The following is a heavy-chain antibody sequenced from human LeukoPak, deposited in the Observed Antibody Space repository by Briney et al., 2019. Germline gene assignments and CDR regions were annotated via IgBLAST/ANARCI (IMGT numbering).Heavy chain of an antibody. D-gene: IGHD6-6*01. J-gene: IGHJ6*03. CDR2: IYYSGST. CDR3: ARHTSSYYFYMDV. V-gene: IGHV4-39*01. Sequence: TSETLSLTCTVSGGSIINISHYWGWIRQPPGKGLEWIGSIYYSGSTYYNPSLESRVSISVDTSKNQFSLKLSSLTAADTAVFYRARHTSSYYFYMDVWGKGTTVTVSS. CDR1: GGSIINISHY.